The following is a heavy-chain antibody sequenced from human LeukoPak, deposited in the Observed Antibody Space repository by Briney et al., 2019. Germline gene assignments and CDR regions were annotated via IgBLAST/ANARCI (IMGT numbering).Heavy chain of an antibody. CDR2: IYHSGST. CDR3: ATHRLRLGEFPPD. D-gene: IGHD3-16*01. CDR1: GYSLSSGYY. Sequence: PSETLSLTCAVSGYSLSSGYYWGWIRQPPGKGMEWIGGIYHSGSTYYNPSLKRRVTISVDTSKKKFSVKLSSLSAADTAVYYCATHRLRLGEFPPDWGQGTLVPVSS. J-gene: IGHJ4*02. V-gene: IGHV4-38-2*01.